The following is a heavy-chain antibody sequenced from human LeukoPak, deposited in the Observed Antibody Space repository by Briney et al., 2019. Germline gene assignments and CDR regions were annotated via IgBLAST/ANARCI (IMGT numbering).Heavy chain of an antibody. CDR3: ARDFAVTTAY. D-gene: IGHD4-17*01. V-gene: IGHV3-30-3*01. J-gene: IGHJ4*02. Sequence: GRSLRLSCAASGFTFSSYAMHWVRQAPGKGLEWVAVISYDGSNKYYADSVKGRFTISRDNSKNTLYLQMNSLRAEDTAVYYCARDFAVTTAYWGQGTLVTVSS. CDR2: ISYDGSNK. CDR1: GFTFSSYA.